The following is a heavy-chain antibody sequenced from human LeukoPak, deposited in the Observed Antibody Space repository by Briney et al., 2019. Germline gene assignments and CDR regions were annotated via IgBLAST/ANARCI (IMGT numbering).Heavy chain of an antibody. J-gene: IGHJ4*02. V-gene: IGHV6-1*01. CDR2: TYYRSKWYN. CDR1: GDSVSSNSAT. Sequence: SQTLSLTCAISGDSVSSNSATWHWIRQSPSRGLEWLGRTYYRSKWYNDYALSVKSRITINPDTSKNQFSLQLNSVTPEDTAVYYCARDLAGFGGYSYGMVDYWGQGTLVTVSS. CDR3: ARDLAGFGGYSYGMVDY. D-gene: IGHD5-18*01.